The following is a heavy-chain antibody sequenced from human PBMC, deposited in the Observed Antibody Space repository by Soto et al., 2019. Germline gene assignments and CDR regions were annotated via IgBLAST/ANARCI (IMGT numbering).Heavy chain of an antibody. CDR1: GGSISSYY. V-gene: IGHV4-59*12. J-gene: IGHJ3*02. Sequence: PSETLSLTCTVSGGSISSYYWSWIRQPPGKGLEWIGYIYYSGSTNYNPSLKSRVTISVDTSKNQFSLKLNSMTAADTAVYYCARDSNYYDSRDQLGRAFDIWGQGTMVTVSS. CDR3: ARDSNYYDSRDQLGRAFDI. D-gene: IGHD3-22*01. CDR2: IYYSGST.